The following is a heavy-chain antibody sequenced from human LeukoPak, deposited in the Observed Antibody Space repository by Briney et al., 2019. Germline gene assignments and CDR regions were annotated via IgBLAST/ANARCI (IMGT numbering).Heavy chain of an antibody. D-gene: IGHD3-16*02. CDR3: AKDYYDYVWGSYRNDY. CDR2: ISYDGSNK. V-gene: IGHV3-30*18. Sequence: PGGSLRLSCAASGFTFSSYGTHWVRQAPGKGLEWVAVISYDGSNKYYADSVKGRFTISRDNSKNTLYLQMNSLRAEDTAVYYCAKDYYDYVWGSYRNDYWGQGTLVTVSS. CDR1: GFTFSSYG. J-gene: IGHJ4*02.